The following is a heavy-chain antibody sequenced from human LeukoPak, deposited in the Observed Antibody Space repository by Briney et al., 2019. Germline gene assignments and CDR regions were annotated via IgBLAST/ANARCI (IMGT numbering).Heavy chain of an antibody. CDR1: GFTFGSHA. V-gene: IGHV3-23*01. CDR3: GKTTVGYSSGQKPAWPVDY. CDR2: IFGSGGSP. D-gene: IGHD5-18*01. J-gene: IGHJ4*02. Sequence: PGGSLRLSCEASGFTFGSHAIYWVRQAPGKGLEWVAGIFGSGGSPHYADPVKGRFTISRDNSRNTVYLQINSLRAEDTAVYYCGKTTVGYSSGQKPAWPVDYWGQGTLVIVSS.